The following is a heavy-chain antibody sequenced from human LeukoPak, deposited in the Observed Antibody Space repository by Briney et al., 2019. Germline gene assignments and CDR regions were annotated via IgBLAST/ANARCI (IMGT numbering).Heavy chain of an antibody. D-gene: IGHD3-22*01. V-gene: IGHV3-30*03. Sequence: GGSLRLSCAASGFTFSSYWMSWVRQAPGKGLEWVAFISYDGSSEYDADSVKGRFTISRDNSENMVYLQMNRLRAEDTAVYYCATYSSLNTREFQYWGQGTLVTVSP. CDR1: GFTFSSYW. CDR3: ATYSSLNTREFQY. CDR2: ISYDGSSE. J-gene: IGHJ1*01.